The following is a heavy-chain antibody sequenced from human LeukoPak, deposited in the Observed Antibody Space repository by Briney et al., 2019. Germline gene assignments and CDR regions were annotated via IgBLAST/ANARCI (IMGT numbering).Heavy chain of an antibody. D-gene: IGHD1-26*01. V-gene: IGHV3-64*01. CDR1: GFTFSSYA. J-gene: IGHJ4*02. CDR3: ARRVKSLGNYFDY. Sequence: PGGSLRLSCAASGFTFSSYAMHWVRQAPGKGLEHVSAISSNGGSTYYANSVKGRFTISRDNSKNTLYLQMGSLRAEDMAVYYCARRVKSLGNYFDYWGQGTLVTVSS. CDR2: ISSNGGST.